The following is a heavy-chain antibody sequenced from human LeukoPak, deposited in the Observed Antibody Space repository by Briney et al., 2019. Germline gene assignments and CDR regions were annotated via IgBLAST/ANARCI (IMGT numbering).Heavy chain of an antibody. J-gene: IGHJ4*02. D-gene: IGHD2-2*02. V-gene: IGHV1-69*05. CDR3: ASEGYCSSTGCYTFDY. CDR2: IIPIFGTA. Sequence: GASVKVSCKASGGTFSSYAISWVRQAPGQGLEWMGGIIPIFGTANYAQKFQGRVTITTDESTSTAYMELSSLRSEDTAVYYCASEGYCSSTGCYTFDYWGQGTLVTVSS. CDR1: GGTFSSYA.